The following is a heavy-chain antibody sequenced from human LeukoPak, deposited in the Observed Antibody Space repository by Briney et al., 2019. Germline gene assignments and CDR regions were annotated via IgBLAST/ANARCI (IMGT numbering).Heavy chain of an antibody. D-gene: IGHD3-22*01. J-gene: IGHJ3*02. Sequence: GGSLRLFCAASGFTFDDYAMHWVRQAPGKGLEWVSLISGDGRRTYYADSVKGRFTISRDNSKDSLYLQMNRLRTEDTALYYCAKTYYYDSSGYYDAFDIWGRGTVVTVSS. CDR2: ISGDGRRT. V-gene: IGHV3-43*02. CDR3: AKTYYYDSSGYYDAFDI. CDR1: GFTFDDYA.